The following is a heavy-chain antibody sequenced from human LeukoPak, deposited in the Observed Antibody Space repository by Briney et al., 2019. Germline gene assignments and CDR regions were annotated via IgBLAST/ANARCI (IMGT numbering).Heavy chain of an antibody. V-gene: IGHV1-2*02. CDR1: GYTFTGYY. J-gene: IGHJ6*02. CDR3: ASRGYCSSTSCAYGMDV. D-gene: IGHD2-2*01. CDR2: INPNSGGT. Sequence: ASVKVSCKASGYTFTGYYMHWVRQAPGQGLEWMGWINPNSGGTNYAQKFQGRVTMTRDTSISTAHMELSRLRSDDTAVYYCASRGYCSSTSCAYGMDVWGQGTTVTVSS.